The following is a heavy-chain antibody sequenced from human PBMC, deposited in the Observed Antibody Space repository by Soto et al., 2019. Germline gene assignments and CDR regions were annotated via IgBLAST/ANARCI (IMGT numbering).Heavy chain of an antibody. CDR1: GFTFSSYA. V-gene: IGHV3-30-3*01. Sequence: GGSLRLSCAASGFTFSSYAMHWVRQAPGKGLEWVAVISYDGSNKYYADSVKGRFTISRDNSKNTLYLQMNSLRAEDTAVYYCARDGVLSIAARAFDYWGQGTLVTAPQ. CDR3: ARDGVLSIAARAFDY. D-gene: IGHD6-6*01. J-gene: IGHJ4*02. CDR2: ISYDGSNK.